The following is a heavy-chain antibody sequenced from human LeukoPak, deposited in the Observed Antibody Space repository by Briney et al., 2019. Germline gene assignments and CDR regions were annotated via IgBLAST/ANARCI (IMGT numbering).Heavy chain of an antibody. CDR2: IYYSGST. D-gene: IGHD1-26*01. CDR1: GGSFSGYY. CDR3: ARTVGELAGWYYYYMDV. J-gene: IGHJ6*03. V-gene: IGHV4-59*01. Sequence: SETLSLTCAVYGGSFSGYYWSWIRQPPGKGLEWIGYIYYSGSTNYNPSLKSRVTISVDTSKNQFSLKLSSVTAADTAVYYCARTVGELAGWYYYYMDVWGKGTTVTISS.